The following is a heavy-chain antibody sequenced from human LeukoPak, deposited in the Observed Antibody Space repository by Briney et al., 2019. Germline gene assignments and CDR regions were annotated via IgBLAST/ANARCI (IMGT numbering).Heavy chain of an antibody. J-gene: IGHJ3*01. CDR1: GGSFSGYL. Sequence: SETLSLTCAVHGGSFSGYLWSWIRQPPGKGLEYIGEINHSGYTTYSPSLKSRVTISVDTSKNQFSLNMISVTAADTAVYYCARHEFGSSSAAFDSWGQGTMVIVSS. V-gene: IGHV4-34*01. D-gene: IGHD6-6*01. CDR3: ARHEFGSSSAAFDS. CDR2: INHSGYT.